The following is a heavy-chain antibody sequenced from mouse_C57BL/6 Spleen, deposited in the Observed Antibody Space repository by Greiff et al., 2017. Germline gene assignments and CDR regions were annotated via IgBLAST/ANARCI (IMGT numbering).Heavy chain of an antibody. Sequence: VQLQQSGPELVKPGASVKISCKASGYTFTDYYMNWVKQSHGKSLEWIGDINPNNGGTSYNQKFKGKATLTVDKSSSTAYMELRSLTSEDSAVXYCARITGNYYFDYWGQGTTLTVSS. CDR3: ARITGNYYFDY. CDR2: INPNNGGT. V-gene: IGHV1-26*01. D-gene: IGHD1-1*01. J-gene: IGHJ2*01. CDR1: GYTFTDYY.